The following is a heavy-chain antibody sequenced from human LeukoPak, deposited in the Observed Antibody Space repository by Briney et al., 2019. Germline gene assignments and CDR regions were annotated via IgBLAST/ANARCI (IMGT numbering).Heavy chain of an antibody. CDR3: ARDSPSEYYYGSESYGTYFDY. V-gene: IGHV1-2*02. J-gene: IGHJ4*02. CDR1: GYTFTGYY. Sequence: ASVKASCKASGYTFTGYYMHWVRQAPGQGLEWMGWINPNSGGTNYAQKFQGRVTMTRDTSISTAYMELSRLRSDDTAVYYCARDSPSEYYYGSESYGTYFDYWGQGTLVTVSS. D-gene: IGHD3-10*01. CDR2: INPNSGGT.